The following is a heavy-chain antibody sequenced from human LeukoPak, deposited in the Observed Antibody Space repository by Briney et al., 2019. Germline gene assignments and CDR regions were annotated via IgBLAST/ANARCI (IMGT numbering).Heavy chain of an antibody. CDR3: ARAYGRGFDY. V-gene: IGHV3-66*01. J-gene: IGHJ4*02. D-gene: IGHD1-26*01. Sequence: GSLRLSCAASGFTFSSYAMSWVRQAPGKGLEWVSGIYSGGSTYYADSVKGRFTISRDNSKNTLYLQMNSLRAEDTAVYYCARAYGRGFDYWGQGTLVTVSS. CDR2: IYSGGST. CDR1: GFTFSSYA.